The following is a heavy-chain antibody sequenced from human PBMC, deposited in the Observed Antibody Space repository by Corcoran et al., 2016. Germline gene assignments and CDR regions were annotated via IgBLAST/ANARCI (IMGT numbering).Heavy chain of an antibody. CDR2: IYYSGST. J-gene: IGHJ4*02. Sequence: QVQLQESGPGLVKPSQTLSLTCTVSGGSINSGGYYWSWIRQHPGKGLEWIGYIYYSGSTYYNPSLKSRVTISIDTSKNQFSLKLSSVTAADTAVDYCAREAYYDFWSGFRHFDYWGQGTLVTVSS. CDR1: GGSINSGGYY. V-gene: IGHV4-31*03. CDR3: AREAYYDFWSGFRHFDY. D-gene: IGHD3-3*01.